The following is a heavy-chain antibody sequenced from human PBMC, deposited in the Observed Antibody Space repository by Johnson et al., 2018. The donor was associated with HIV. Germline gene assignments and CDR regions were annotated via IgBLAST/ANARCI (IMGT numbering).Heavy chain of an antibody. CDR2: ISSDGINK. CDR1: GFSFSSSA. D-gene: IGHD2/OR15-2a*01. V-gene: IGHV3-30*09. J-gene: IGHJ3*02. Sequence: QVQLVQSGGGVVQPGRSPRFSCAATGFSFSSSAMNWVRQAPGRGLEWLAFISSDGINKYYSDSVKGRFAISRDNSKNTLYLQMNSVRPEDTAIYYCAREDPVLWAFDIWGQGTLVTVSS. CDR3: AREDPVLWAFDI.